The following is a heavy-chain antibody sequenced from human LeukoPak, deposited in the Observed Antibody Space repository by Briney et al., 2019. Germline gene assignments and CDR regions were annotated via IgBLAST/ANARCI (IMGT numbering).Heavy chain of an antibody. CDR2: ISGSGGST. CDR3: ASGFGEYDY. V-gene: IGHV3-23*01. D-gene: IGHD3-10*01. Sequence: SWVRQAXGKGLEWVSAISGSGGSTYYADSVKGRFTISRDNSKNTLYLQMNSLRAEDTAVYYCASGFGEYDYWGQGTLVTVSS. J-gene: IGHJ4*02.